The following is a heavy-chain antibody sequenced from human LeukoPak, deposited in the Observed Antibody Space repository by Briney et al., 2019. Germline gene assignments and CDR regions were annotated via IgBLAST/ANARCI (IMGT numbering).Heavy chain of an antibody. Sequence: GASVKVSCKASGYTFTGYYMHWVRQAPGQGLEWMGWISPNSGGTNYAQKFQGRVTMTRDTSISTAYMELSRLRSDDTAVYYCAGPTIRTQRTNYYDSSGSYGMDVWGQGTTVTVSS. CDR2: ISPNSGGT. J-gene: IGHJ6*02. CDR1: GYTFTGYY. CDR3: AGPTIRTQRTNYYDSSGSYGMDV. D-gene: IGHD3-22*01. V-gene: IGHV1-2*02.